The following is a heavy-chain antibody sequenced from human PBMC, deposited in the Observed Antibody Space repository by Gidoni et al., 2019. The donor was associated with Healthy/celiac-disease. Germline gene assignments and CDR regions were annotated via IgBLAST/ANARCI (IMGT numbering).Heavy chain of an antibody. CDR1: GGSFRGYY. V-gene: IGHV4-34*01. CDR3: ARVGRYCSGGSCYSNWFDP. CDR2: INHSGST. D-gene: IGHD2-15*01. Sequence: QVQLQQWGAGLLKPSETLSLTCAVYGGSFRGYYWSWSRQPPGKGLEWIGEINHSGSTNYNPSLKSRVTISVDTSKNQFSLKLSSVTAADTAVYYCARVGRYCSGGSCYSNWFDPWGQGTLVTVSS. J-gene: IGHJ5*02.